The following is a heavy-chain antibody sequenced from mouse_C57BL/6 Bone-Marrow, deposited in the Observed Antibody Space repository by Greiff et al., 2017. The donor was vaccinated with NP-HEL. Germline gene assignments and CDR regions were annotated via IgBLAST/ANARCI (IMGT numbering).Heavy chain of an antibody. CDR2: INTNYDNP. CDR3: ALLRDYGSLYNFDF. J-gene: IGHJ2*03. Sequence: EVQLQQSGPELVKPGASVKISCKASGYSFTDYNMNWVQQSHGKSLEWIAVINTNYDNPSYNQNVKGKATFTVDQSSSTAYMQLNSLTTEASAVYDCALLRDYGSLYNFDFGDQGNSLTVTS. CDR1: GYSFTDYN. D-gene: IGHD1-1*01. V-gene: IGHV1-39*01.